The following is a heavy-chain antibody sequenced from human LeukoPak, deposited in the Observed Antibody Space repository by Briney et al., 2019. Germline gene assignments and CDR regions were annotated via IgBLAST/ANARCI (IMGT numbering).Heavy chain of an antibody. D-gene: IGHD6-19*01. Sequence: SETLSLTCTVSGGSISSYYWSWIRQPPGKGLEWIGEINHSGSTNYNPSLKSRVTISVDTSKNQFSLKLSSVTAADTAVYYCARTKQWLVPMGIVYWGQGTLVTVSS. V-gene: IGHV4-34*01. CDR3: ARTKQWLVPMGIVY. CDR2: INHSGST. J-gene: IGHJ4*02. CDR1: GGSISSYY.